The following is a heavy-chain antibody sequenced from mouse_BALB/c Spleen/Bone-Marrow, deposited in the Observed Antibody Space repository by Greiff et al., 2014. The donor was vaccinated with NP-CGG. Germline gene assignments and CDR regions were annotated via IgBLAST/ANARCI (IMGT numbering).Heavy chain of an antibody. J-gene: IGHJ2*01. CDR3: NARGDYDFDYFDY. Sequence: GQLKESGAELVGSGGSVKLFCTASGFNIKNYYMHWGKQRPEQGLGGVGWIDPENGDTEYAPKFQGKATMTADTSSNTAYLQLSSLTSEDTAVYYCNARGDYDFDYFDYWGQGTTLTVSS. CDR2: IDPENGDT. D-gene: IGHD2-4*01. CDR1: GFNIKNYY. V-gene: IGHV14-4*02.